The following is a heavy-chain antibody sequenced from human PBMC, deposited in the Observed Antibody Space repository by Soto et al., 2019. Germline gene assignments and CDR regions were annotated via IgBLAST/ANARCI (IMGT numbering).Heavy chain of an antibody. Sequence: EVQLVESGGGLVQPGGSLRLSCAASGFTFSRYAMHWVRQAPGKGLEYVSAISSNGGSTYYANSVKGRFTISRDNSKNPLYLQMGSLRAEDMAVYYCARGPGYYFDYWGQGTLVTVSS. CDR1: GFTFSRYA. J-gene: IGHJ4*02. CDR2: ISSNGGST. V-gene: IGHV3-64*01. CDR3: ARGPGYYFDY.